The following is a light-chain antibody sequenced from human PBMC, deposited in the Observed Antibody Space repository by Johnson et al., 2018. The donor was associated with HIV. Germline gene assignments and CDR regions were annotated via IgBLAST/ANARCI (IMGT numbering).Light chain of an antibody. CDR1: SSNIGNNY. CDR2: DNN. CDR3: GTWDSSLSAYV. V-gene: IGLV1-51*01. J-gene: IGLJ1*01. Sequence: QSVLTQPPSVSAAPGQKVTISCSGSSSNIGNNYVSWYQQLPGTAPKLLIYDNNKRPSGTPDRFSGSKSGTSATLGITGLQTGDEADYYCGTWDSSLSAYVCGTGTKVTVL.